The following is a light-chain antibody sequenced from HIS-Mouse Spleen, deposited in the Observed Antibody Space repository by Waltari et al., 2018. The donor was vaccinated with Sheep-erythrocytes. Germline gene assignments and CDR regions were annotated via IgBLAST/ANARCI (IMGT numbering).Light chain of an antibody. Sequence: QSALTQPASVSGSPGQSITIPCPGTSSDVGSYNLVSWYQQHAGKAPKLMIYEGSKRPSGVSNRFSGYKSGNTASLTISGLQAEDEADYYCCSYAGSSTPWVFGGGTKLTVL. V-gene: IGLV2-23*01. CDR2: EGS. CDR3: CSYAGSSTPWV. J-gene: IGLJ3*02. CDR1: SSDVGSYNL.